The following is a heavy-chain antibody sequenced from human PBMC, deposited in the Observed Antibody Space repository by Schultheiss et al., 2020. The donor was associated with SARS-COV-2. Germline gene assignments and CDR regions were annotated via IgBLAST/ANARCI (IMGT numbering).Heavy chain of an antibody. D-gene: IGHD3-16*01. CDR3: ARTHAGRYGALDI. Sequence: SETLSLTCTVSGGSISSYYWSWIRQPAGKGLEWIGRIYTSGSTNYNPSLKSRVTMALDRSKNQVSLKMGSLTAADTAVYYCARTHAGRYGALDIWGQGTTVTVSS. CDR2: IYTSGST. J-gene: IGHJ3*02. V-gene: IGHV4-4*07. CDR1: GGSISSYY.